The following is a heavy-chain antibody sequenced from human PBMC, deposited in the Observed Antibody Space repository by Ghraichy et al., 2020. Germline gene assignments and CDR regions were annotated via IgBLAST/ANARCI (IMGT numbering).Heavy chain of an antibody. Sequence: SQTLSLTCTVSGDSISSYSWSWIRQPPGKGLEWIGYIYYSGSTKYNPSLKSRVTISADTSKNQVYLKVRSVTAADTAVYYCATGILGADYFFDYWGQGNLVTVSS. CDR3: ATGILGADYFFDY. V-gene: IGHV4-59*01. J-gene: IGHJ4*02. CDR1: GDSISSYS. CDR2: IYYSGST. D-gene: IGHD1-26*01.